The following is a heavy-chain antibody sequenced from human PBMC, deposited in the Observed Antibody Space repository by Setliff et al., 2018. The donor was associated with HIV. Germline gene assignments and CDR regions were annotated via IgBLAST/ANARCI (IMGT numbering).Heavy chain of an antibody. J-gene: IGHJ4*02. Sequence: PSETLSLTCFVSGVSISGHFWGWIRQPPGKGLEWIGYIYTSGTTEYNPSLDNRVTISVDTSRDQFLLHLRSVTAADTALYFCARLIHTGLLYFDYWGLGMLVTVSS. V-gene: IGHV4-4*09. D-gene: IGHD2-8*02. CDR2: IYTSGTT. CDR1: GVSISGHF. CDR3: ARLIHTGLLYFDY.